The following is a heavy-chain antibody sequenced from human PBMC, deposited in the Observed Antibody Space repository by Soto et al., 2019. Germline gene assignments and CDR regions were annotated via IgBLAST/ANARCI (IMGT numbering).Heavy chain of an antibody. D-gene: IGHD6-19*01. CDR2: ISGTSSTI. Sequence: PGGSLRLSCVASGFTFIPYGMNWVRQAPGKGLEWVSYISGTSSTIYYADSVKGRFTISRDNAKNSLYLQMNSLRAEDTAVYYCAREYSSGWNRRLTDYWGQGTLVTVSS. V-gene: IGHV3-48*04. CDR3: AREYSSGWNRRLTDY. J-gene: IGHJ4*02. CDR1: GFTFIPYG.